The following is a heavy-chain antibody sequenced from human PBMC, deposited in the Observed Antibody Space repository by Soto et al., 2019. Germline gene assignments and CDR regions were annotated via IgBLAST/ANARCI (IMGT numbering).Heavy chain of an antibody. J-gene: IGHJ3*02. CDR3: ARQFCSATCSRGGAFDI. D-gene: IGHD2-2*01. V-gene: IGHV4-31*03. CDR2: IYTDGSA. CDR1: GGSVNSGAYF. Sequence: QVHLQESGPGLVTPSQTVSLSCSVSGGSVNSGAYFWSWVRQFPGKGLEWIGYIYTDGSAYYSPSLNMRIAIRLNTPENQYSLRLRAVTAAAPAIYYCARQFCSATCSRGGAFDIWGQGTIVTVSS.